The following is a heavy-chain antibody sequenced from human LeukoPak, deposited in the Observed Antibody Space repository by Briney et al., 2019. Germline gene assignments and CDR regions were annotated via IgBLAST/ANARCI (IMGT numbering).Heavy chain of an antibody. CDR3: ARNANPTDAFDI. CDR2: IYHSGST. J-gene: IGHJ3*02. Sequence: SETLSLTCAVSGGSISSSNWWSWVRQPPGKGLEWIGEIYHSGSTNYNPSLESRVSISVDKSKNLFSLKLNSVTAADTAVYYCARNANPTDAFDIPGQGTMVTVFS. V-gene: IGHV4-4*02. D-gene: IGHD2-2*01. CDR1: GGSISSSNW.